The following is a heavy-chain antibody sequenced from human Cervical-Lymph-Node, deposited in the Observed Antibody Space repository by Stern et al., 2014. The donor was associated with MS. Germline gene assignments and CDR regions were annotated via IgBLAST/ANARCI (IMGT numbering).Heavy chain of an antibody. V-gene: IGHV5-51*03. D-gene: IGHD5-12*01. CDR3: ASSPATPSGYDRFDY. CDR2: IFPRDSNT. CDR1: GYLFDDYW. Sequence: EVQLEESGAEVKKPGESLKISCEASGYLFDDYWIGWVRQMSGRGLELVAIIFPRDSNTRYSPSVQGQVTISADQSISTAYLQWSSLKPSDTAMFYWASSPATPSGYDRFDYWGQGALVTVSS. J-gene: IGHJ4*02.